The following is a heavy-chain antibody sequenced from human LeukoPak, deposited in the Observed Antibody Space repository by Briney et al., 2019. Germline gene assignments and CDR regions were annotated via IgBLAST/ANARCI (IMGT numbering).Heavy chain of an antibody. CDR3: ARHDFWSGFKGGDY. J-gene: IGHJ4*02. CDR1: GFTFSNYW. D-gene: IGHD3-3*01. Sequence: GGSLRLSCTASGFTFSNYWMSWVRQVPGKGLEWVSSINGNGGSTAYADSVKGRFTISRDNAKNSLYLQMNSLRAEDTAFYYCARHDFWSGFKGGDYWGQGTLVTVSS. CDR2: INGNGGST. V-gene: IGHV3-20*04.